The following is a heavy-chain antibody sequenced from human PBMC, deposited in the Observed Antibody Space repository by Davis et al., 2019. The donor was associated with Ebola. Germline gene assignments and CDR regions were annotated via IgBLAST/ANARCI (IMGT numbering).Heavy chain of an antibody. D-gene: IGHD6-6*01. CDR3: ARDPYSSSSGDLYYYYYGMDV. J-gene: IGHJ6*02. CDR1: GFTFSSYS. CDR2: ISGSGGST. Sequence: PGGSLRLSCAASGFTFSSYSMNWVRQAPGKGLEWVSAISGSGGSTYYADSVKGRFTISRDNSKNTLYLQMNSLRAEDTAVYYCARDPYSSSSGDLYYYYYGMDVWGQGTTVTVSS. V-gene: IGHV3-23*01.